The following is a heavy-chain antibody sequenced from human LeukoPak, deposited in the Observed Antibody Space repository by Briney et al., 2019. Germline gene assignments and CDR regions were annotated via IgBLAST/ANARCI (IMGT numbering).Heavy chain of an antibody. D-gene: IGHD2-2*01. Sequence: ASVNISCKASGYTFTGYYMHWVRQAPGQGLEWMGWINPNSGGTNYAQKFQGRVTMTRDTSISTAYMELSRLRSDDTAVYYCARGECSSTSCYNAFDIWGQGTMVTVSS. V-gene: IGHV1-2*02. J-gene: IGHJ3*02. CDR2: INPNSGGT. CDR1: GYTFTGYY. CDR3: ARGECSSTSCYNAFDI.